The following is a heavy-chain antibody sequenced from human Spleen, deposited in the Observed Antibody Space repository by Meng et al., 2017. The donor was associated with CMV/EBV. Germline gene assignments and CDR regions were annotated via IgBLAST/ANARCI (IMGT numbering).Heavy chain of an antibody. CDR3: ARGRELIDY. V-gene: IGHV3-21*01. CDR2: ISSSSSYI. Sequence: LSCAASGFTFSSYSMNWVRQAPGKGLEWVSSISSSSSYIYYADSVKGLFTISRDNAKNSLYLQMNSLRAEDTAVYYCARGRELIDYWGQGTLVTVSS. J-gene: IGHJ4*02. CDR1: GFTFSSYS. D-gene: IGHD1-26*01.